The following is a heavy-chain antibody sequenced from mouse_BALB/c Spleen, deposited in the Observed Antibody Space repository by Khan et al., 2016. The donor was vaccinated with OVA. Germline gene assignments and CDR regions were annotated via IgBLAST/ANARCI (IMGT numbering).Heavy chain of an antibody. CDR2: ISSDSNTI. CDR3: ATSYFDGYYFDY. V-gene: IGHV5-17*02. D-gene: IGHD1-1*01. Sequence: EVKLEESGGGLVQSGGSRKLSCAASGFTFTSYGMHWIRQAPEKGLEWVAYISSDSNTIYYADTVKGRFTISRDNPKNTLFLQMTSLRSGDTAMYFCATSYFDGYYFDYWGQGTTLTVSS. J-gene: IGHJ2*01. CDR1: GFTFTSYG.